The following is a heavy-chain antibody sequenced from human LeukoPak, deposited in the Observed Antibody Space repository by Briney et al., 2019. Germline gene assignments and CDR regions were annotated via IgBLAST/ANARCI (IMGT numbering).Heavy chain of an antibody. CDR3: GRVGEDYGPHDY. CDR2: INARDGST. J-gene: IGHJ4*02. CDR1: GYTFTGYY. D-gene: IGHD4/OR15-4a*01. V-gene: IGHV1-46*01. Sequence: GASVKVSCKASGYTFTGYYIHWVRQAPGQGLEWMGIINARDGSTSYAQKFQGRVTMTRDMSTSTVYMELRSLRSEDTAMYYCGRVGEDYGPHDYWGQGTLVTVSS.